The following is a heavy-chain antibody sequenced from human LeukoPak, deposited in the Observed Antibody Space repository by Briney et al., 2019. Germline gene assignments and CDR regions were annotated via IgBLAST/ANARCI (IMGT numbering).Heavy chain of an antibody. CDR2: IYYSGST. Sequence: SQTLSLTCTVSGGSISSGGYYWSWIRQHPGKGLEWFGYIYYSGSTYYTPSLKSRVTISVDTSKNQFSLKLSSVTAADTAVYYCARLSLGGDYTHDYYYYGMDVWGQGTTVTVSS. J-gene: IGHJ6*02. D-gene: IGHD4-17*01. CDR3: ARLSLGGDYTHDYYYYGMDV. V-gene: IGHV4-31*03. CDR1: GGSISSGGYY.